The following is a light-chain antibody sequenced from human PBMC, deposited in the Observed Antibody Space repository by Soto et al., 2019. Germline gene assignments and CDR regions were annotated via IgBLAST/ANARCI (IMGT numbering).Light chain of an antibody. V-gene: IGKV3-20*01. CDR1: QSVSSSY. Sequence: EIVLTQSPGSLSLSPGERATLSCRASQSVSSSYLAWYQQRPGQAPRLLIFGASYRATGIPDRFSGSGSGTGFTLTISRLEPEDFAVYYCQHYSSSPPEFTFGPGTKVDNK. J-gene: IGKJ3*01. CDR2: GAS. CDR3: QHYSSSPPEFT.